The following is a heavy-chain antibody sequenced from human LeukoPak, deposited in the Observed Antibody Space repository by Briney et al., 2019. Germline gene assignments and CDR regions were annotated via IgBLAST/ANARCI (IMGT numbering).Heavy chain of an antibody. V-gene: IGHV3-33*05. CDR1: GFTLSSYG. Sequence: GGSLRLSCAVSGFTLSSYGMHWVRQAPGKGLEWVAVISYDGSNKYYADSVKGRFTISRDNAKNSLYLQMSSLRDEDTAVYYCARGPEVRGLGPWGQGTLVTVSS. J-gene: IGHJ5*02. D-gene: IGHD3-10*01. CDR2: ISYDGSNK. CDR3: ARGPEVRGLGP.